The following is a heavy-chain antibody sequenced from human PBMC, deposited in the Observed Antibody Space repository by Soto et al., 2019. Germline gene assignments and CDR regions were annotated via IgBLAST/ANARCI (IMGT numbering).Heavy chain of an antibody. CDR3: ARDPDSTWIQPPSYFDY. V-gene: IGHV3-7*05. Sequence: GGSLRLSCAASGFTFSSYWMSWVRQAPGKGLEWVANIKQDGSEKYYVDSVKGRFTISRDNAKNSLYLQMNSLRAEDTAVYYCARDPDSTWIQPPSYFDYWGQGTLVTVSS. CDR1: GFTFSSYW. D-gene: IGHD5-18*01. J-gene: IGHJ4*02. CDR2: IKQDGSEK.